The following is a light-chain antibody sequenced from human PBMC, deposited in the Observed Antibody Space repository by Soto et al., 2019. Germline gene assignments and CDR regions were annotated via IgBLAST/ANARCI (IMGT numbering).Light chain of an antibody. CDR1: SSNIGAGYD. CDR3: QSYDSSLSGRGV. V-gene: IGLV1-40*01. J-gene: IGLJ1*01. CDR2: VNS. Sequence: QSVLTQPPSVSGAPGQRVTISCTGSSSNIGAGYDVHWYQQLPGTAPKLLIYVNSNRPSGVPDRFSGAKSGTSASLAITGLRAEDAADYYCQSYDSSLSGRGVFGTGTKVTVL.